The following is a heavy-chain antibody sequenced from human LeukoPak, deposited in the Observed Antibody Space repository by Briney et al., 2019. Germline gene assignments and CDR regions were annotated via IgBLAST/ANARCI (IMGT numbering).Heavy chain of an antibody. CDR1: GFTFSSHG. CDR3: ARIVQWPKGFDH. Sequence: GGSLTLSCAGSGFTFSSHGMNWVRQAPGKGLEYVSAISIGGNTFYADSVKGRFTISRDNSKNTLYLQMSSLRVEDTAAYYCARIVQWPKGFDHWGQGTLVTVSS. V-gene: IGHV3-23*01. D-gene: IGHD6-19*01. J-gene: IGHJ4*02. CDR2: ISIGGNT.